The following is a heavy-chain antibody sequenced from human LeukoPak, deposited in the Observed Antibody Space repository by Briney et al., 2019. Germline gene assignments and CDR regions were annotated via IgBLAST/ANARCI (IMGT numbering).Heavy chain of an antibody. V-gene: IGHV3-23*01. CDR1: GFTFSSYS. J-gene: IGHJ4*02. CDR3: AKSCNSGNCYYNY. CDR2: ISGSGSST. Sequence: GGSLRLSCGASGFTFSSYSMNWVRQAPGKGLEWVSGISGSGSSTYYADSVKGRFTISRDNSENTLSLQMNSLRADDTAIYYCAKSCNSGNCYYNYWGQGTLVTVSS. D-gene: IGHD2/OR15-2a*01.